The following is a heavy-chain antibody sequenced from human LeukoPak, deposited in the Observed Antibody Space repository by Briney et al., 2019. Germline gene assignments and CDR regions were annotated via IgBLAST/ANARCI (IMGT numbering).Heavy chain of an antibody. Sequence: GGSLRLSCAASGFTSSSYGMHWVRQAPGKGLEGVAFIRYDGSNKYYADSVKGRFTISRDNSKNTLYLQMNSLRAEDTAVYYCAKDFALLCSGGSCYSSYWDYWGQGTLVTVSS. D-gene: IGHD2-15*01. CDR3: AKDFALLCSGGSCYSSYWDY. V-gene: IGHV3-30*02. CDR1: GFTSSSYG. CDR2: IRYDGSNK. J-gene: IGHJ4*02.